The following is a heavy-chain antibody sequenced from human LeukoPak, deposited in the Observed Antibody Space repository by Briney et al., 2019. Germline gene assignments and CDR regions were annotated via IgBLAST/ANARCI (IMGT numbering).Heavy chain of an antibody. V-gene: IGHV1-46*01. J-gene: IGHJ5*02. D-gene: IGHD3-10*01. CDR3: ARAMPGYGSGSYYTGTSRFDP. CDR2: INPSGGST. CDR1: GYTFTSYY. Sequence: ASVKVSCKASGYTFTSYYMHWVRQAPGQGLEWMGLINPSGGSTSYAQKFQGRVTMTRDTSTSTVYMELSSLRSEDTAVYYCARAMPGYGSGSYYTGTSRFDPWGQGTLVTVSS.